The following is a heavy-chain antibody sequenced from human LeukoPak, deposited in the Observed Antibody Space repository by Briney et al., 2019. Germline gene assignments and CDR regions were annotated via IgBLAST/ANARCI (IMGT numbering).Heavy chain of an antibody. Sequence: SETLSLTCTVSGGSFSSSSYYWGWIRQPPGKGLEWIGSIYYSGSTYYNPSLKSRVTISVDTSKNQFSLKLSSVTAADTAVYYCARGGITMVRGVPRGYYYYYMDVWGKGTTVTISS. D-gene: IGHD3-10*01. CDR3: ARGGITMVRGVPRGYYYYYMDV. CDR1: GGSFSSSSYY. CDR2: IYYSGST. V-gene: IGHV4-39*07. J-gene: IGHJ6*03.